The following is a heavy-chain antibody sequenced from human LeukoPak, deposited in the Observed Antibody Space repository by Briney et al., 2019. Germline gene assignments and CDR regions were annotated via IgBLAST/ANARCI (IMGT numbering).Heavy chain of an antibody. Sequence: ASVKVSCKASGYTFIDYYIHWVRQAPGQGLEWMGRINPNSGGTNYAQNFQGRVTMTRDTSISTAYVELSRLRSDDTALYYCARDLPSTSNWELDYWGQGTLVTVSS. D-gene: IGHD1-1*01. CDR1: GYTFIDYY. CDR3: ARDLPSTSNWELDY. V-gene: IGHV1-2*06. CDR2: INPNSGGT. J-gene: IGHJ4*02.